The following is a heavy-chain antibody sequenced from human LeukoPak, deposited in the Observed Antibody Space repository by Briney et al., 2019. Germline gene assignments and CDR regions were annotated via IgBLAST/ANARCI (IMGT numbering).Heavy chain of an antibody. V-gene: IGHV3-21*01. Sequence: GGSLRLSCEASGFTFSAYAMTWVRQAPGKGLEWVSSISSSSSYIYYADSVKGRFTISRDNAKNSLYLQMNSLRAEDTAVYYCARDSYGDYDAFDIWGQGTMVTVSS. J-gene: IGHJ3*02. D-gene: IGHD4-17*01. CDR3: ARDSYGDYDAFDI. CDR1: GFTFSAYA. CDR2: ISSSSSYI.